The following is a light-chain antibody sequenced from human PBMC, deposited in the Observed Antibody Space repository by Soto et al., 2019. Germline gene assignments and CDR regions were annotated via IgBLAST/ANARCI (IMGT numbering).Light chain of an antibody. J-gene: IGKJ2*01. V-gene: IGKV1-5*03. CDR2: KAS. Sequence: DIQMTQSPSTLSASVGGRVTISCRASQNINNLLAWYQQKPGKVPKLLIYKASSLESGVPSRFSGSGSGTDFTLTISSLQPDDFATYYCQHYYTYPYTFGHGTKLEIK. CDR1: QNINNL. CDR3: QHYYTYPYT.